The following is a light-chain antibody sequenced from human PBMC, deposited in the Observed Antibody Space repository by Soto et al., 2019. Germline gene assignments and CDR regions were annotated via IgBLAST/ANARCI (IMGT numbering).Light chain of an antibody. CDR1: PGISNY. Sequence: DVQMTQSPSAMSASVGDRVTITCRAGPGISNYLAWFQQKPGKVPMLLIYAASSLQSGVPSRFSGSASGTEFPLTISSLQPKDFATYYCLPHNSYPYPFRQGTKLEIK. CDR2: AAS. J-gene: IGKJ2*01. V-gene: IGKV1-17*03. CDR3: LPHNSYPYP.